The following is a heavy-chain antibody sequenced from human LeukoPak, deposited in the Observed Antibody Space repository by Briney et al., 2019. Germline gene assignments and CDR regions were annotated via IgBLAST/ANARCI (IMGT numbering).Heavy chain of an antibody. V-gene: IGHV3-48*03. Sequence: GGSLRLSCAASGFTFSSYEMNWVRQAPGKGLEWVSYISSSGSTIYYADSVKGRFTVSRDNAKNSLYLQMNSLRAEDTAVYYCAEPGITMIGGVWGKGTTVTISS. CDR3: AEPGITMIGGV. J-gene: IGHJ6*04. CDR1: GFTFSSYE. CDR2: ISSSGSTI. D-gene: IGHD3-10*02.